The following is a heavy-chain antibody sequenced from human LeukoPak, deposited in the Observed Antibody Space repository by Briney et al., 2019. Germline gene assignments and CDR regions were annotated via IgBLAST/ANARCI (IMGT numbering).Heavy chain of an antibody. D-gene: IGHD3-22*01. CDR2: IYHSGST. CDR1: GGSISSGGYY. CDR3: ASAHYYDSSGYDY. Sequence: TSETLSLTCTVSGGSISSGGYYWSWIRQPPGKGLEWIGYIYHSGSTYYNPSLKSRVTISVDRSKNQFSLKLSSVTAADTAVYYCASAHYYDSSGYDYWGQGTLVTVSS. V-gene: IGHV4-30-2*01. J-gene: IGHJ4*02.